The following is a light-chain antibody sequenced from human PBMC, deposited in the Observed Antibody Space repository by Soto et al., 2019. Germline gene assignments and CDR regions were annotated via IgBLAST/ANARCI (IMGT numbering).Light chain of an antibody. J-gene: IGKJ2*01. CDR1: ESLSTF. CDR2: GAS. Sequence: EIVLTQSPGTLSVSPGERVTLSCRASESLSTFLAWYQQKPGQAPRLLIYGASTKATGIPARFSGSGSATDCTLTISSLQSEDAAVYYCQSYNDWPFAFGQGTKLEI. CDR3: QSYNDWPFA. V-gene: IGKV3-15*01.